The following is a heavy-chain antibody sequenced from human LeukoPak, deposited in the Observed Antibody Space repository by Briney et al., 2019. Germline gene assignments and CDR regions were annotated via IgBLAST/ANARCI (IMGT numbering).Heavy chain of an antibody. V-gene: IGHV1-8*01. CDR3: ARGHYGGNRYFDN. CDR1: GYTFRDYE. CDR2: IHANSGKA. Sequence: GASVRVSCKTSGYTFRDYEINWLRQAPGLGLEWVAWIHANSGKAGSAQKFQGRVTLTRDTSTETAFMELSGPTSDDSATYFCARGHYGGNRYFDNWGQGTLVTVSS. J-gene: IGHJ4*02. D-gene: IGHD4-23*01.